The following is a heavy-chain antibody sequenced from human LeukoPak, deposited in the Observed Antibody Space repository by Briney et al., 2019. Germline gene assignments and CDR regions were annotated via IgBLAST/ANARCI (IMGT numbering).Heavy chain of an antibody. D-gene: IGHD2-2*01. V-gene: IGHV3-30*02. CDR3: AKSIVVVPAAMYGYYYGMDV. CDR1: GFTFTNYG. CDR2: IASDGNYR. J-gene: IGHJ6*02. Sequence: GGSLRLSCAASGFTFTNYGMHWVRQAPGKGLEWVAYIASDGNYRDYVDSVRGRFTVSRDNSKNTLYLQMDSLRAEDTAVYYCAKSIVVVPAAMYGYYYGMDVWGQGTTVTVSS.